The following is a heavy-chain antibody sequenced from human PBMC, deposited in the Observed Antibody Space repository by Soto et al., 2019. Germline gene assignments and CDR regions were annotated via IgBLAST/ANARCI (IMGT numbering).Heavy chain of an antibody. D-gene: IGHD3-10*01. V-gene: IGHV1-69*13. Sequence: VKVSCKASGGTFSSYAISWVRQAPGQGLEWMGGIIPIFGTANYAQKFQGRVTITADESTSTAYMELSSLRSEDTAVYYCASAYYYGSGSYYSWFDPWGQGTLVTFPQ. J-gene: IGHJ5*02. CDR2: IIPIFGTA. CDR3: ASAYYYGSGSYYSWFDP. CDR1: GGTFSSYA.